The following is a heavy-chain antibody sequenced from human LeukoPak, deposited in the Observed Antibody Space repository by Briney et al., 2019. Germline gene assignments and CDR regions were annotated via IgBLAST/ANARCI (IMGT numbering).Heavy chain of an antibody. V-gene: IGHV1-18*01. CDR2: ISAYNGNT. J-gene: IGHJ3*02. CDR3: ARGDRITIFGVVIWGDAFDI. D-gene: IGHD3-3*01. CDR1: GYTFTSYG. Sequence: ASVKVSCKASGYTFTSYGISWVRQAPGQGLEWMGWISAYNGNTNYAQKLQGRVTMTTDTSTSTAYMELRSLRSDDTAVYYCARGDRITIFGVVIWGDAFDIWGQGTMVTVSS.